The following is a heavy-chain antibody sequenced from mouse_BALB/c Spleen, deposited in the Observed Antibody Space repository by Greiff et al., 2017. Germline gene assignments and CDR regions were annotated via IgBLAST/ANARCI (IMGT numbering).Heavy chain of an antibody. V-gene: IGHV5-6-5*01. CDR3: ARLITTVVAPYYYAMDY. D-gene: IGHD1-1*01. CDR2: ISSGGST. Sequence: EVKLMESGGGLVKPGGSLKLSCAASGFTFSSYAMSWVRQTPEKRLEWVASISSGGSTYYPDSVKGRFTISRDNARNILYLQMSSLRSEDTAMYYCARLITTVVAPYYYAMDYWGQGTSVTVSS. CDR1: GFTFSSYA. J-gene: IGHJ4*01.